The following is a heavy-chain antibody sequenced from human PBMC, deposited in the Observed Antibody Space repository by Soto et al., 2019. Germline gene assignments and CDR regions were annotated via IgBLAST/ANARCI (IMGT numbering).Heavy chain of an antibody. J-gene: IGHJ6*02. CDR2: IYSSGFT. D-gene: IGHD2-2*01. Sequence: SETLSLTCTVSGGPISGYYWTWIRQPAGKGLEWIGRIYSSGFTNYSPSLKSRVTMSIDPSNKHLSLRLTSVTAADTAVYYCAAICSSPSCYGTDVWGQGTSVTVSS. CDR3: AAICSSPSCYGTDV. V-gene: IGHV4-4*07. CDR1: GGPISGYY.